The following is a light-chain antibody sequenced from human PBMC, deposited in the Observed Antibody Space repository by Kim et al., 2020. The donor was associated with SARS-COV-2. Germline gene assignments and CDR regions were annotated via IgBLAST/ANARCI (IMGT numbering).Light chain of an antibody. J-gene: IGLJ3*02. V-gene: IGLV2-14*01. CDR1: SSDVGGYNY. CDR2: DVS. Sequence: QSALTQPASVSGSPGQSITISCTGTSSDVGGYNYVSWYQQHPGKAPKLVLFDVSQRPSGVSNRFSGSKSGNTASLTISGLQAEDEADYHCSSYTSSRTWVFGGGTQLTVL. CDR3: SSYTSSRTWV.